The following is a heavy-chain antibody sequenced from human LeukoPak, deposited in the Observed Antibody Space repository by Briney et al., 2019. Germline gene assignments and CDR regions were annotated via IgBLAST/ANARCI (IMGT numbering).Heavy chain of an antibody. CDR1: GYTFTGYY. CDR3: ARDLYRRDRRLAAAGTQDY. J-gene: IGHJ4*02. Sequence: GASVKVSCKASGYTFTGYYMHRVRQAPGQGLEWMGWINPNSGGTNYAQKFQGRVTMTRDTSISTAYMELSRLRSDDTAVYYCARDLYRRDRRLAAAGTQDYWGQGTLVTVSS. D-gene: IGHD6-13*01. CDR2: INPNSGGT. V-gene: IGHV1-2*02.